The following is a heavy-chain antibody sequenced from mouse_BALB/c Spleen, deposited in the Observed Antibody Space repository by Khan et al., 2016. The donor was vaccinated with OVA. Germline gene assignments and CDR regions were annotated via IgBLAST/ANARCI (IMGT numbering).Heavy chain of an antibody. V-gene: IGHV5-12-2*01. CDR1: GFTFSSYT. CDR3: ARSSTTEYYYVMDF. D-gene: IGHD1-1*01. Sequence: EVELVESGGDLVQPGGSLKLSCAASGFTFSSYTMSWVRQTPEKRLEWVAFITKGGGNTNYTHTVKGRFTVSRDNATNILYLQMNSLKSEDTAMYYCARSSTTEYYYVMDFWGQGTSVTVSS. J-gene: IGHJ4*01. CDR2: ITKGGGNT.